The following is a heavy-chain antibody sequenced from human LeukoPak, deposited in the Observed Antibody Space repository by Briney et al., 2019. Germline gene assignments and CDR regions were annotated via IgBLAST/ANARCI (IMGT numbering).Heavy chain of an antibody. D-gene: IGHD3-22*01. V-gene: IGHV1-69*13. CDR2: IIPIFGTA. J-gene: IGHJ4*02. CDR1: GGTFSSYA. CDR3: AREYAITDYYDSSGPTPYYFDY. Sequence: GASVKVSCKASGGTFSSYAISWVRQAPGQGLEWMGGIIPIFGTANYAQKFQGRVTITADESTSTAYMELSSLRSEDTAVYYCAREYAITDYYDSSGPTPYYFDYWGQGTLVTVSS.